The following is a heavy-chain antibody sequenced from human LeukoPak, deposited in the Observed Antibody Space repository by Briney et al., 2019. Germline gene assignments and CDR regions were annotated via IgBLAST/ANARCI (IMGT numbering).Heavy chain of an antibody. V-gene: IGHV4-59*12. J-gene: IGHJ4*02. CDR2: IYHSGST. CDR1: GGSISSYY. D-gene: IGHD6-19*01. CDR3: ARGLTRSGWYVSDY. Sequence: SETLSLTCTVSGGSISSYYWSWIRQPPGKGLEWIGYIYHSGSTYYNPSLKSRVTISVDRSKNQFSLKLSSVTAADTAVYYCARGLTRSGWYVSDYWGQGTLVTVSP.